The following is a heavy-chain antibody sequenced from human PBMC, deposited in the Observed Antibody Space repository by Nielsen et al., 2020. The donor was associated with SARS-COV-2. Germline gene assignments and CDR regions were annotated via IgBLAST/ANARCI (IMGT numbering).Heavy chain of an antibody. CDR2: IYYSGAT. Sequence: SETLSLTCTVSGGSISRYYWSWIRQPPGKGLEWIAYIYYSGATNYNPSLKSRVTISADTSKNQFSLKLRSVTAADTAVYYCAREYSSSPGAFDIWGQGTMVTDSS. D-gene: IGHD6-6*01. CDR1: GGSISRYY. CDR3: AREYSSSPGAFDI. J-gene: IGHJ3*02. V-gene: IGHV4-59*01.